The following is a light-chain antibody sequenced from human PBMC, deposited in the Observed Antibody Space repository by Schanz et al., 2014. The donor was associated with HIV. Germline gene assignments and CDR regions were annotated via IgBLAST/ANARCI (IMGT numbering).Light chain of an antibody. Sequence: QSVLTQPPSASGSPGQSVTISCTGTSSDVGGYNYVSWYQQHPGKAPKLMIYEVSKRPSGVPDRFSGSKSGNTASLTISGLQAEDEADYYCSSYTIRNTLVVLGGGTKVTVL. J-gene: IGLJ2*01. CDR3: SSYTIRNTLVV. CDR2: EVS. CDR1: SSDVGGYNY. V-gene: IGLV2-8*01.